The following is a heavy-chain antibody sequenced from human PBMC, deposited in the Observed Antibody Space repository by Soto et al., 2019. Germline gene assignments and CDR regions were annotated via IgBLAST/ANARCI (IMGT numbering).Heavy chain of an antibody. Sequence: SETLSLTCTVSGGSVSSGSYYWSWIRQPPGKGLEWIGYIYYSGGTNYNPSLKSRVTISVDTSKNQFSLKLSSVTAADTAVYYCARDLGYSYGFYGLDYWGQGTLVTVSS. CDR2: IYYSGGT. D-gene: IGHD5-18*01. J-gene: IGHJ4*02. V-gene: IGHV4-61*01. CDR1: GGSVSSGSYY. CDR3: ARDLGYSYGFYGLDY.